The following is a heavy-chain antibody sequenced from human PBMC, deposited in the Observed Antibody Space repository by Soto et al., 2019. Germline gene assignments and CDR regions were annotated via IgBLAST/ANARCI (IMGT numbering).Heavy chain of an antibody. CDR2: IYYSGST. J-gene: IGHJ4*02. CDR3: ARPYCSGGSCEGLYYFDY. Sequence: PSETLSLTCNVSGGSISSSSYYWGWIRQPPGKGLEWIGSIYYSGSTYYNQSLKSRVTISLDTSKNQFSLKLSSLTAADTAVYYCARPYCSGGSCEGLYYFDYWGQGTLVTVSS. V-gene: IGHV4-39*01. CDR1: GGSISSSSYY. D-gene: IGHD2-15*01.